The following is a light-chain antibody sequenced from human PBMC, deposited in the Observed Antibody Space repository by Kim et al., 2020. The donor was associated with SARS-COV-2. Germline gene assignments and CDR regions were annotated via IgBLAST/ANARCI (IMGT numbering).Light chain of an antibody. J-gene: IGKJ2*01. V-gene: IGKV1-9*01. CDR3: QQLNSYTPT. Sequence: IQLTQSPSSLSASVGDRVTITCRTSQGISGYLAWFQQQPGKAPKLLIYAASTLQGGVPSRFSGSGSGTEFTLTIGSLQPEDFATYYFQQLNSYTPTFGHGTKLEI. CDR2: AAS. CDR1: QGISGY.